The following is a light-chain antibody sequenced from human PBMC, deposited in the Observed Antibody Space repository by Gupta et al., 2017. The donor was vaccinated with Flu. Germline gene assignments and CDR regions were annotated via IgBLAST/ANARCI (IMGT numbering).Light chain of an antibody. CDR3: QQTYSLSFT. CDR2: GAS. V-gene: IGKV1-39*01. Sequence: DIQMTQSPSSLPASVGDRVTITCRARVSVSTYLHWFQHKPGRAPKLLIHGASSLQSGVPSRFSGSGSGTDFTLTISSLQPEDFATYYCQQTYSLSFTFGPGTKVEIK. CDR1: VSVSTY. J-gene: IGKJ3*01.